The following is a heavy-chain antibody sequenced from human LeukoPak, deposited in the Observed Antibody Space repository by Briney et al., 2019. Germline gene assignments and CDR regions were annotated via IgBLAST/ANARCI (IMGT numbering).Heavy chain of an antibody. Sequence: TGGSLRLSCAASGFTFSSFGMHWVRRAPGKGLEWISFIRYDGSNKYYTDSVKGRFTISRDNSQNTLYLQMNSLRTEDTALYFCAKDRTMAADGTYFDYWGQGTLVTVSS. CDR2: IRYDGSNK. CDR1: GFTFSSFG. CDR3: AKDRTMAADGTYFDY. J-gene: IGHJ4*02. D-gene: IGHD6-13*01. V-gene: IGHV3-30*02.